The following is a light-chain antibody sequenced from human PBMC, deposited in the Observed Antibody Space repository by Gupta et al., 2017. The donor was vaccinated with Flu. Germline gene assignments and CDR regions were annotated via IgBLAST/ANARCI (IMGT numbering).Light chain of an antibody. CDR2: WAS. J-gene: IGKJ2*03. V-gene: IGKV4-1*01. Sequence: IVMTQSPDSLVVSLGGRATINCKSSQSVLYSSNNTNYLAWYQQKPGQPAKLLIYWASTREAGVPDGFCGSGSCTDFSLTTSSLQAEDVAVYYCQQYYSTPHSFGQGTKLEIK. CDR1: QSVLYSSNNTNY. CDR3: QQYYSTPHS.